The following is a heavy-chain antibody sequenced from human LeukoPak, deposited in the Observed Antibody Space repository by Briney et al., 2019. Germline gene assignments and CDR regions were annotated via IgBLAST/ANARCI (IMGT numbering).Heavy chain of an antibody. D-gene: IGHD3-22*01. CDR2: ISYDGSNK. V-gene: IGHV3-30-3*01. CDR1: GFTFSSYA. Sequence: SCKASGFTFSSYAMHWVRQAPGKGLEWVAVISYDGSNKYYADSVKGRFTISRDNSKNTLYLQMNSLRAEDTAVYYCARASYDSSGPDYWGQGTLVTVSS. J-gene: IGHJ4*02. CDR3: ARASYDSSGPDY.